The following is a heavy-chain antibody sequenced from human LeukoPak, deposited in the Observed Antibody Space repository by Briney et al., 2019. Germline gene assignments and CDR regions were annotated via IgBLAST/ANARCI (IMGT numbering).Heavy chain of an antibody. Sequence: SETLSLTCTVSGGSISSSSYYWGWIRQPPGKGLEWIGSIYYSGSTYYNPSLKSRVTISVDTSKNQFSLQLNSVTPEDTAVYYCARGSTFDCWGQGTLVTVSS. CDR1: GGSISSSSYY. D-gene: IGHD3-10*01. CDR2: IYYSGST. V-gene: IGHV4-39*01. CDR3: ARGSTFDC. J-gene: IGHJ4*02.